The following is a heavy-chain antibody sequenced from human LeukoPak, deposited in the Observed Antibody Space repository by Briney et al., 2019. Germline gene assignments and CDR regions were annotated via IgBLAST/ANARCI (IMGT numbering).Heavy chain of an antibody. CDR2: IAFSGST. Sequence: SETLSLTCGVSGGSIRSSYWCWIRMPPPQGLGLIGYIAFSGSTLNNPSLNSRVTISIATSNNHFSLRLNSVTASDTGVYYCARGMGLNHNFAQDWGHGNLVIVS. CDR1: GGSIRSSY. V-gene: IGHV4-59*08. J-gene: IGHJ4*01. D-gene: IGHD1-26*01. CDR3: ARGMGLNHNFAQD.